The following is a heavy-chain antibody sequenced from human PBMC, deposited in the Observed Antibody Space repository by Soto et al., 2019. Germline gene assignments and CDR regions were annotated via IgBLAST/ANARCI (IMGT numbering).Heavy chain of an antibody. J-gene: IGHJ6*02. Sequence: ASVKVSCKASGYTFTGYYMHWVRQAPGQGLEWMGWINPNSGGTNYAQKFQGWVTMPRDTSISTAYMELSRLRSDDTAVYYCARGGVVDCSSTSCYTRHYYYYYGMDVWGQGTTVTVSS. CDR1: GYTFTGYY. CDR3: ARGGVVDCSSTSCYTRHYYYYYGMDV. CDR2: INPNSGGT. D-gene: IGHD2-2*02. V-gene: IGHV1-2*04.